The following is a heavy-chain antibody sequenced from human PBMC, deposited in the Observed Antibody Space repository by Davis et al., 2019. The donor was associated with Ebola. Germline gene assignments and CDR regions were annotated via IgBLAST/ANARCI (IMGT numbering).Heavy chain of an antibody. D-gene: IGHD3-3*01. Sequence: ASVKVSCKASGYTFSYYSVGWVRQAPGQGLEWVGWINPYTGQTNHAQKLQGRVTMSTDTSTSTAYMELRSLRSDDTAVYYCARGSRFLEFLYGDFDYWGQGTLVTVSS. J-gene: IGHJ4*02. CDR2: INPYTGQT. CDR3: ARGSRFLEFLYGDFDY. CDR1: GYTFSYYS. V-gene: IGHV1-18*01.